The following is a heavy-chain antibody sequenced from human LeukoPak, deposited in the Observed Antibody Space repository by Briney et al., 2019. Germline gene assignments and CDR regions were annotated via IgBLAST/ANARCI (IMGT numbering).Heavy chain of an antibody. J-gene: IGHJ5*02. CDR2: ISYDGSNK. V-gene: IGHV3-30*18. CDR1: EFTFNTYG. CDR3: AKEYVWGSYRYRVPWFDP. D-gene: IGHD3-16*02. Sequence: GGSLRLSCAASEFTFNTYGMHWVRQAPGKGLEWVAVISYDGSNKYYGDSVKGRFTISRDNSKNTLYLQMNSLRAEDTAVYYCAKEYVWGSYRYRVPWFDPWGQGTLVTVSS.